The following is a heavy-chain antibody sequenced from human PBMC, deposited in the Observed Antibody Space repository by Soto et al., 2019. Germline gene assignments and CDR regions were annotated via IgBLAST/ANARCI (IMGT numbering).Heavy chain of an antibody. CDR1: GFTFSSYG. Sequence: GGSLRLSCAASGFTFSSYGMHWVRQAPGKGLEWVAVIFYDGSNKYYADSVKGRFTISRDISKNTLYLQMNSLRAEDTAVYYCARGRGYSGYDSDYWGQGTTVTV. CDR3: ARGRGYSGYDSDY. V-gene: IGHV3-33*01. CDR2: IFYDGSNK. J-gene: IGHJ4*02. D-gene: IGHD5-12*01.